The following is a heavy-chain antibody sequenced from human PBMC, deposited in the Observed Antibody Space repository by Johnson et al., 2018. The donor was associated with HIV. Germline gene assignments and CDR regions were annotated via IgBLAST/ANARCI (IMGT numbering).Heavy chain of an antibody. CDR2: ISWNSGSI. J-gene: IGHJ3*02. V-gene: IGHV3-9*01. Sequence: VQLVESGGGLVQPGRSLRLSCAASGFTFDDYAMHWVRQAPGKGLEWVSGISWNSGSIGYADSVKGRFTISRDNAKNSLYLQMNSLRAEDTALYYCARDGDDAFDIWGQGTMVTVSS. CDR3: ARDGDDAFDI. CDR1: GFTFDDYA.